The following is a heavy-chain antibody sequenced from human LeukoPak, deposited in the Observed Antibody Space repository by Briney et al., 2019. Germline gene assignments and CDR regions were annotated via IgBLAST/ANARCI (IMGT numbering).Heavy chain of an antibody. J-gene: IGHJ4*02. Sequence: GGSLTLSREASGLTFKSYGMRWLRHARGKGLQWVSAITGEGTTTYYADSVKGRFTISRDNSKNMLYLQMSSLRAEDTAVYYCAKMQGYFDYWGQGTLVPVSS. CDR2: ITGEGTTT. CDR3: AKMQGYFDY. V-gene: IGHV3-23*01. CDR1: GLTFKSYG.